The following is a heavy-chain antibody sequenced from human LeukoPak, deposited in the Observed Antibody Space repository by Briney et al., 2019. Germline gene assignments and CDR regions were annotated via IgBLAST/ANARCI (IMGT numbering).Heavy chain of an antibody. Sequence: SETLSLTCTVSGGSISSSSYYWGWIRQPPGKGLEWIGSIYYSGSTYYNPSLKSRVTISVDTSKNQFSLKLSSVTAADTAVYYCARDRTLTGDLEPFDYWGQGTLVTVSS. J-gene: IGHJ4*02. CDR3: ARDRTLTGDLEPFDY. V-gene: IGHV4-39*07. D-gene: IGHD7-27*01. CDR2: IYYSGST. CDR1: GGSISSSSYY.